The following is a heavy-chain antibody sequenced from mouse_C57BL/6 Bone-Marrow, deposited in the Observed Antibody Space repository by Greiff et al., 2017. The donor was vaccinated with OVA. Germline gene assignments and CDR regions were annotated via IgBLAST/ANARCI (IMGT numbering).Heavy chain of an antibody. D-gene: IGHD2-4*01. V-gene: IGHV14-4*01. CDR3: TYDYDGEYHFDN. CDR2: IDPENGDT. J-gene: IGHJ2*01. CDR1: GFNIKDDY. Sequence: DVKLVESGAELVRPGASVKLSCTASGFNIKDDYMHWVKQRPEQGLEWIGWIDPENGDTEYASKFQGKATITADTSSNTAYLQLSSLTSEDTAVYYCTYDYDGEYHFDNWGQGTTLTVSS.